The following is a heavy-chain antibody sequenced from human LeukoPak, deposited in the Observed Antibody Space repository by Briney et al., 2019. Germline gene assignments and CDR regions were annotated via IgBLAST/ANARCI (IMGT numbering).Heavy chain of an antibody. J-gene: IGHJ2*01. Sequence: ASVKVSCKASGYTFTSYYMHWVRQAPGQGLEWMGIINPSGGSTSYAQKFQGRVTMTRDTSTSTVYMELSSLRSEDTAVYYCAGPVGVRGGFDLWGRGTLVTVSS. CDR2: INPSGGST. CDR3: AGPVGVRGGFDL. CDR1: GYTFTSYY. D-gene: IGHD3-10*01. V-gene: IGHV1-46*01.